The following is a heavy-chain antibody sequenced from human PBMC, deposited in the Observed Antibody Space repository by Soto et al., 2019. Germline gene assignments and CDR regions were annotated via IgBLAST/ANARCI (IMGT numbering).Heavy chain of an antibody. CDR1: GGSISSYY. CDR3: ASHSSHWPFFDF. V-gene: IGHV4-59*01. D-gene: IGHD6-13*01. CDR2: IYYTGLS. J-gene: IGHJ4*02. Sequence: QVQLQESGPGLVKPSETLSLTCTVSGGSISSYYWSWIRQPPGKGLEWIGYIYYTGLSNSNPSLNKLVTMSVDTSKNQFSLKLSSVTAADTAVYYCASHSSHWPFFDFWGQGTLVTVSS.